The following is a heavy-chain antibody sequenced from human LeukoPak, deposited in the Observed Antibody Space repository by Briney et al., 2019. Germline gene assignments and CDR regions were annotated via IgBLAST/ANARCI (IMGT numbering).Heavy chain of an antibody. D-gene: IGHD5-12*01. CDR2: IYAGDSDS. J-gene: IGHJ4*02. CDR3: ARGGGYMSYYFDY. Sequence: GESLKISCKGSGYSFTNYWIDWVRQMPGKGLEWMGIIYAGDSDSRYSPSFQGQVTMSADKSISTAYLQWSSLKASDTAMYYCARGGGYMSYYFDYWGQGTLVTVSS. V-gene: IGHV5-51*01. CDR1: GYSFTNYW.